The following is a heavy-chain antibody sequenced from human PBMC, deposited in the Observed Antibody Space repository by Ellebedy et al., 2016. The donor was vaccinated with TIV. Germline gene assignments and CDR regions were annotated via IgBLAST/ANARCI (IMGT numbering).Heavy chain of an antibody. V-gene: IGHV4-38-2*02. Sequence: SETLSLTCTVSGYSISSGYYWGWIRQPPGKGLEWIGSIYHSGSTYYNPSLKSRVTISVDTFKNQLSLKLTSVTAADTAVYYCARDRGSVTFDYWGQGTLVTVSS. J-gene: IGHJ4*02. CDR1: GYSISSGYY. D-gene: IGHD1-26*01. CDR2: IYHSGST. CDR3: ARDRGSVTFDY.